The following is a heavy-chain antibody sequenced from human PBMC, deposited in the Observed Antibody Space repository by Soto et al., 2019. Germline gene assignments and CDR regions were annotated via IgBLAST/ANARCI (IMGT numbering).Heavy chain of an antibody. D-gene: IGHD3-10*01. CDR1: GFTFSSYA. CDR2: ISGSGGST. Sequence: GGSLRLSCAASGFTFSSYAMSWVRQAPGKGLEWVSAISGSGGSTYYADSVKGRFTISRDNSKNTLYLQMNSLRAEDTAVYFCANMADLDVHMDVWGQGTTVTVSS. J-gene: IGHJ6*02. CDR3: ANMADLDVHMDV. V-gene: IGHV3-23*01.